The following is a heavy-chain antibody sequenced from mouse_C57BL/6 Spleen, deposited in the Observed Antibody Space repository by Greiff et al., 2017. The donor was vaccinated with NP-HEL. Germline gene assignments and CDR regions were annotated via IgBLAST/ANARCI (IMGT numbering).Heavy chain of an antibody. CDR3: ARSTVYDGYYSFAY. CDR1: GYTFTSYW. Sequence: QVQLQQPGAELVRPGTSVKLSCKASGYTFTSYWMHWVKQRPGQGLEWIGVIDPSDSYTNYNQKFKGKATLTVDTSSSTAYMQLSSLTSEDSAVYYCARSTVYDGYYSFAYWGQGTLVTVSA. V-gene: IGHV1-59*01. CDR2: IDPSDSYT. D-gene: IGHD2-3*01. J-gene: IGHJ3*01.